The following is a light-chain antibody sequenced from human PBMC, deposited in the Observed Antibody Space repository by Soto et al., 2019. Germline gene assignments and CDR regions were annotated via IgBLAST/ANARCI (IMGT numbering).Light chain of an antibody. CDR2: QVT. J-gene: IGLJ1*01. Sequence: QSALTQPASVSGSPGQSITISCTVTSSDIGGYYYVSWYQHHPGKAPKLIIYQVTNRPSGVSHRFSGSKSGNTASLTISGLQAEDEADYYCTSYSSSSTFYVFGTGTKVTLL. CDR3: TSYSSSSTFYV. CDR1: SSDIGGYYY. V-gene: IGLV2-14*01.